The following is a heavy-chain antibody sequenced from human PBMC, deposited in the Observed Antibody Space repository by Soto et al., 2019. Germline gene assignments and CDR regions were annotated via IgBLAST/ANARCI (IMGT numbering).Heavy chain of an antibody. CDR2: IYYSDRT. CDR1: AESISRSSYY. V-gene: IGHV4-39*01. J-gene: IGHJ5*02. CDR3: ARQWTTVVTQAYFDP. Sequence: SETLSLACILSAESISRSSYYCGWIREPAGKGLEWIWRIYYSDRTYYNPCFKSPFTISIDPSKNQFSLKLSSVTATETAVYYCARQWTTVVTQAYFDPWGQGALVTVSS. D-gene: IGHD2-21*02.